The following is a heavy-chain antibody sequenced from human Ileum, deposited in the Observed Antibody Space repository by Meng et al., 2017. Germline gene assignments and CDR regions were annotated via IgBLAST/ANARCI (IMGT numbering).Heavy chain of an antibody. Sequence: QVQLQESGPGLVKPSQTLSLTCTVSGGSISSGGYYWSWIRQQPGKGLEWIGYIYYSGSTCYNPSLKSRVTISVDSSKNQFSLNLTSVPAADTAVYYCARSGNRNIVATSWGQGTLVTVSS. CDR3: ARSGNRNIVATS. V-gene: IGHV4-31*03. D-gene: IGHD5-12*01. CDR2: IYYSGST. CDR1: GGSISSGGYY. J-gene: IGHJ5*02.